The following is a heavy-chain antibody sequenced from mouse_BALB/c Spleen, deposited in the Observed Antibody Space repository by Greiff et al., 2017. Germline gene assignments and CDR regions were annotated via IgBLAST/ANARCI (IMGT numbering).Heavy chain of an antibody. V-gene: IGHV5-17*02. CDR3: AREYGNYPYYFDY. J-gene: IGHJ2*01. CDR1: GFTFSSFG. D-gene: IGHD2-1*01. CDR2: ISSGSSTI. Sequence: DVMLVESGGGLVQPGGSRKLSCAASGFTFSSFGMHWVRQAPEKGLEWVAYISSGSSTIYYADTVKGRFTISRDNPKNTLFLQMTSLRSEDTAMYYCAREYGNYPYYFDYWGQGTTLTVSS.